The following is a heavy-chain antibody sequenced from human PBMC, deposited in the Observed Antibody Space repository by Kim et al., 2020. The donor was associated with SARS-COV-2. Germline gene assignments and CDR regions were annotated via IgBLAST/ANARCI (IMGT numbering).Heavy chain of an antibody. CDR2: ISAYDGNT. V-gene: IGHV1-18*04. CDR3: ARGYCSGGSCPPGGY. J-gene: IGHJ4*02. Sequence: ASVKVSCKTSGYTFTNYRISWVRQAPGQGLEWMGWISAYDGNTNYAQKVHGRVTMTTDTSTSTAYMELRSLRSDDTAVYYCARGYCSGGSCPPGGYWGRGTLVTVSS. D-gene: IGHD2-15*01. CDR1: GYTFTNYR.